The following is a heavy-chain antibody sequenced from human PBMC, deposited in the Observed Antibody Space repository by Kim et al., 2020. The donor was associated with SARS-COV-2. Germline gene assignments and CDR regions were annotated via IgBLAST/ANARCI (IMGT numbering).Heavy chain of an antibody. CDR3: ARGSLRGWFDP. J-gene: IGHJ5*02. Sequence: SQKYQGRVTITRDTSASAAYMELSSLRSEDTAVYYCARGSLRGWFDPWGQGTLVTVSS. D-gene: IGHD4-17*01. V-gene: IGHV1-3*01.